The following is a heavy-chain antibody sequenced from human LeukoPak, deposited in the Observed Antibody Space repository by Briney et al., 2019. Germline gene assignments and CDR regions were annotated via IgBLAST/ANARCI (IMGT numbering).Heavy chain of an antibody. CDR2: INPNSGGT. CDR1: GYTFTGYY. CDR3: ARATLRLDFDY. D-gene: IGHD3-3*01. V-gene: IGHV1-2*02. Sequence: ASVKVSCTASGYTFTGYYMHWVRQAPGQGLEWMGWINPNSGGTNYAQKFQGRVTMTRDTSISAAYMELSRLRSDDTAVYYCARATLRLDFDYWGQGTLVTVSS. J-gene: IGHJ4*02.